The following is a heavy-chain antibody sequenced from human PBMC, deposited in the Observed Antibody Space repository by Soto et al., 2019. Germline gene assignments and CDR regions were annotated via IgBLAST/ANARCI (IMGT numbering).Heavy chain of an antibody. D-gene: IGHD2-21*02. CDR2: MYNTGST. Sequence: PSGTLSLTCTVSGGSISSYDWSWIRQPPGKGLEWIGYMYNTGSTIYNPSLKSRVTISVDTSKNQFSLKLNSVTAADTAVYYCARDLWGYCGADCYPLDVWGQGTTVTVS. CDR3: ARDLWGYCGADCYPLDV. J-gene: IGHJ6*02. CDR1: GGSISSYD. V-gene: IGHV4-59*01.